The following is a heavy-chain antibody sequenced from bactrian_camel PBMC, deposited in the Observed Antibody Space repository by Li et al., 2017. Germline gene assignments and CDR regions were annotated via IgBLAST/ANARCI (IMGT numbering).Heavy chain of an antibody. CDR2: IRSDGKT. CDR3: AADFLQYCRTSPLAY. J-gene: IGHJ4*01. D-gene: IGHD1*01. V-gene: IGHV3S63*01. CDR1: GFTFDEAD. Sequence: HVQLVESGGGSVQAGGSLNLSCIASGFTFDEADMGWYRQAPGRECELVSIIRSDGKTYYPDSVKGRFTISRDKAQNTVYLQMNGLKPEDTAKYYCAADFLQYCRTSPLAYWGQGTQVTVS.